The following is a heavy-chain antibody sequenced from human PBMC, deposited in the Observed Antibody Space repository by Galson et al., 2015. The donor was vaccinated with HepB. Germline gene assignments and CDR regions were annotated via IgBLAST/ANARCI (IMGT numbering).Heavy chain of an antibody. CDR3: AKYHITGWSFDS. V-gene: IGHV3-7*03. CDR2: IKTDGSDK. CDR1: GFTFSTYW. J-gene: IGHJ4*02. D-gene: IGHD6-19*01. Sequence: YLRLSCAASGFTFSTYWMYWVRPAPGRGLEWVAAIKTDGSDKYYADSVKGRCTISRDNADNSLHLQINSMRNEDTALYYCAKYHITGWSFDSWGPGTLVTVSS.